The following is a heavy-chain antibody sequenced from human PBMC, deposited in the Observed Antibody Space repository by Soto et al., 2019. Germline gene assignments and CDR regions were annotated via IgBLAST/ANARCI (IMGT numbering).Heavy chain of an antibody. J-gene: IGHJ4*02. CDR1: GYTFTTYG. CDR3: ARAIAGGYGHTTLDY. D-gene: IGHD5-18*01. Sequence: QVQLVQSGAEVKKAGASVKVSCKASGYTFTTYGISWVRQAPGQGLEWMGWINAYNGNTNYAQKVQGRVTTTTDTSTSTVYMDLRRLSSDDTAVYYCARAIAGGYGHTTLDYWGQGPLVTVSS. CDR2: INAYNGNT. V-gene: IGHV1-18*01.